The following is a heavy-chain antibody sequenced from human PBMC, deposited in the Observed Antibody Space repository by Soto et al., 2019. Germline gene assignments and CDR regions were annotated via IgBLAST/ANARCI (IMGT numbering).Heavy chain of an antibody. CDR2: IWYDGSNK. V-gene: IGHV3-33*01. CDR3: ARGLYYYDSSGYYYASDY. Sequence: GGSLRLSCAASGFTFSSYGMHWVRQAPGKGLEWVAVIWYDGSNKYYADSVKGRFTISRDNSKNTLYLQMNSLRAEDTAVYYCARGLYYYDSSGYYYASDYWGQGTLVTVSS. CDR1: GFTFSSYG. D-gene: IGHD3-22*01. J-gene: IGHJ4*02.